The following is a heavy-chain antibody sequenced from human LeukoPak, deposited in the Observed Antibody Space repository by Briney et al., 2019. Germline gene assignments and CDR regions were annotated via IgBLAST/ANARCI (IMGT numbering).Heavy chain of an antibody. CDR1: GYTFTSYD. D-gene: IGHD5-12*01. CDR3: ARGRDIVATEYYFDY. Sequence: ASVKVSCKASGYTFTSYDINWVRQATGQGLEWMGWMNPNSGNTGCAQKFQGRVTMTRNTSISTAYMELSSLRSEDTAVYYCARGRDIVATEYYFDYWGQGTLVTVSS. V-gene: IGHV1-8*01. J-gene: IGHJ4*02. CDR2: MNPNSGNT.